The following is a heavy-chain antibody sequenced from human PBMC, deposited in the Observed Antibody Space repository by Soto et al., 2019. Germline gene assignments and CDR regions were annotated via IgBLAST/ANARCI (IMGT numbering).Heavy chain of an antibody. CDR2: IYYSGST. CDR3: XREPLT. Sequence: QVQLQESGPGLVKPSQTLSLTCTVSGGSISSGGYYWSWIRQHPGKGLEWIGYIYYSGSTYYNPSLKSRVTISVDTSKNQFSLKLSSVTXAXXXXXXXXREPLTWGQGTLVTVSS. CDR1: GGSISSGGYY. J-gene: IGHJ4*02. V-gene: IGHV4-31*03.